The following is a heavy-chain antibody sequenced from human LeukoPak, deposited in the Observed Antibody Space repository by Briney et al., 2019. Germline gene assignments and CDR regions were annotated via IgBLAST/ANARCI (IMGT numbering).Heavy chain of an antibody. V-gene: IGHV1-2*02. CDR1: GYTFTGYY. Sequence: GASVKVSCKASGYTFTGYYMHWVRQAPGQGLEWMGWINPNSGGTNYAQKFQGRVTMTRDTSISTAYMELSRLRSDDTAVYYCARGLIGGWGPFDYWGQGTLVTVSS. J-gene: IGHJ4*02. CDR3: ARGLIGGWGPFDY. D-gene: IGHD6-19*01. CDR2: INPNSGGT.